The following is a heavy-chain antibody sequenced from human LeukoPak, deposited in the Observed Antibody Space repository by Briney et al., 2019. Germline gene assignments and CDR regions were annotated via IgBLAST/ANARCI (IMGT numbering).Heavy chain of an antibody. D-gene: IGHD5-18*01. CDR1: GFTFSSYG. V-gene: IGHV3-30*18. CDR3: AKASTDTAMDWSDY. Sequence: GGSLRLSCAASGFTFSSYGMHWVRQAPGKGLEWVAVMSYDGSNKYYADSVKGRFTISRDNSKNTLYLQMNSLRAEDTAVYYCAKASTDTAMDWSDYWGQGTLVTVSS. CDR2: MSYDGSNK. J-gene: IGHJ4*02.